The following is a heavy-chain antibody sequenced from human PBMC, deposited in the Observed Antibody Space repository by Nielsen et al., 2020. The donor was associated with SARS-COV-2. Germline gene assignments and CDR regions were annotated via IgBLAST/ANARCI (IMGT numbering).Heavy chain of an antibody. CDR2: VFATGST. CDR1: GASLSSGSYY. CDR3: ARAPDIVLQPTAIPL. Sequence: SETLSLTCTVSGASLSSGSYYWTWIRQPAGKGLEWIGRVFATGSTDYNPSLKSRVTIPIDTSKNQFSLNLRFVTAADTAVYYCARAPDIVLQPTAIPLWGQGTMVPVSS. V-gene: IGHV4-61*02. D-gene: IGHD2-8*01. J-gene: IGHJ3*01.